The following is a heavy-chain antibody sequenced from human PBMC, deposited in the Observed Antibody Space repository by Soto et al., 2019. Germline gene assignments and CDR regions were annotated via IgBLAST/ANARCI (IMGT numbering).Heavy chain of an antibody. J-gene: IGHJ4*02. CDR2: ITGGGAT. CDR1: GFPFNNFE. Sequence: GGSLRLSCVASGFPFNNFEMNWIRQAPGKGLEWISYITGGGATYYADSVKGRFTISRDNAKNSLFLQMNSVGVGDTAVYCCVGGGLSYFDHWGRGTLVTVSS. CDR3: VGGGLSYFDH. D-gene: IGHD3-16*01. V-gene: IGHV3-48*03.